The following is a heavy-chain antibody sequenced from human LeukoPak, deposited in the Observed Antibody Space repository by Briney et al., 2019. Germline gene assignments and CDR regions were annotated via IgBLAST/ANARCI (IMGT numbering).Heavy chain of an antibody. J-gene: IGHJ5*02. CDR1: GGSISSSSYY. D-gene: IGHD3-3*01. CDR3: ARGEIFFDP. Sequence: SETLSLTCTVSGGSISSSSYYWGWIRQPPGKGLEWIGSIYYSGSTYYNPSLKSRVTISVDTSKNQFSLKLSSVTAADTAVYYCARGEIFFDPWGQGTLVTVSS. V-gene: IGHV4-39*01. CDR2: IYYSGST.